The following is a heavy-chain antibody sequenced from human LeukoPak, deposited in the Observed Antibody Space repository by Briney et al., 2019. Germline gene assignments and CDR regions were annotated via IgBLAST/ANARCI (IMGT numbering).Heavy chain of an antibody. D-gene: IGHD3-22*01. CDR1: GGSINSYY. J-gene: IGHJ4*02. Sequence: PSETLSLTCTVSGGSINSYYWTWIRQPPGKGLKWIGYMYYSGSTKYNPSLKSRVTISIDTPKKQFSLKLTSVTAADTAVYYCARMYYFDSSGKFDYWGQGTLVTVSS. CDR3: ARMYYFDSSGKFDY. V-gene: IGHV4-59*01. CDR2: MYYSGST.